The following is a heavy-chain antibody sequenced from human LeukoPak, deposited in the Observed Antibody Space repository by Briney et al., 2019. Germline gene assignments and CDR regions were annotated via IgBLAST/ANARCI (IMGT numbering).Heavy chain of an antibody. Sequence: SETLSLTCTVSGGSISSYYWSWIRQPPGKGLEWIGYIYYSGSTNYNPSLKSRVTISVDTSKNQFSLKPSSVTAADTAVYYCARRDGYCSSTSCYADYYYGMDVWGQGTTVTVSS. CDR1: GGSISSYY. J-gene: IGHJ6*02. CDR3: ARRDGYCSSTSCYADYYYGMDV. CDR2: IYYSGST. D-gene: IGHD2-2*01. V-gene: IGHV4-59*01.